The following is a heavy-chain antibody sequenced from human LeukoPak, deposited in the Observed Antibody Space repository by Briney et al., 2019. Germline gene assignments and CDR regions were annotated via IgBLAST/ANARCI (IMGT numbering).Heavy chain of an antibody. D-gene: IGHD4-23*01. V-gene: IGHV5-51*01. J-gene: IGHJ4*02. CDR3: ARLRDYGGNSGYFDY. CDR1: GYSFTSYW. CDR2: IYPGDSDT. Sequence: GESLKISCKGSGYSFTSYWIGWVRQMPGKGLEWGGIIYPGDSDTRYSPSFQGQVTISADKSTSTAYLQWSSLEASDTAIYYCARLRDYGGNSGYFDYWGQGTLVTVSS.